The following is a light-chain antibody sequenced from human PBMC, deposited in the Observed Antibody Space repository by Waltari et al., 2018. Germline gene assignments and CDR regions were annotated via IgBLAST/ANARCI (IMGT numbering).Light chain of an antibody. Sequence: EVVMTQSPATQSVSPGERATLSCRASQSVSSNLAWYQQKPGQAPRLLIYGASTRATGIPTRFSGSGSGTEFTLTINSLQSEDFAVYYCQHYDNWPPYTFGPGTKLEI. CDR1: QSVSSN. V-gene: IGKV3-15*01. J-gene: IGKJ2*01. CDR3: QHYDNWPPYT. CDR2: GAS.